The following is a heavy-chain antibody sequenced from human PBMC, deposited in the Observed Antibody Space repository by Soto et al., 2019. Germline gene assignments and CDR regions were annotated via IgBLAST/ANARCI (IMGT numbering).Heavy chain of an antibody. CDR2: INSRGRNT. CDR1: GYTFASYY. Sequence: ASVKVSCKASGYTFASYYLHWVRHSPGQRLEIMKIINSRGRNTTGAQNNQRSVTMTRDPSTSTVYMELSSLRSEDTAVYYCARGCSGGSCYSGGFNVSGDAFDIWG. V-gene: IGHV1-46*01. D-gene: IGHD2-15*01. CDR3: ARGCSGGSCYSGGFNVSGDAFDI. J-gene: IGHJ3*02.